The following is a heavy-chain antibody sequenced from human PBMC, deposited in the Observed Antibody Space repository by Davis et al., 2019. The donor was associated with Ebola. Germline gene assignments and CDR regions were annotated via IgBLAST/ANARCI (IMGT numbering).Heavy chain of an antibody. V-gene: IGHV3-23*01. D-gene: IGHD1-26*01. CDR2: LGTSADT. Sequence: GESLKISCAASGFTVKTNDMTWVRQAPGKGLEWVSTLGTSADTYYADSVKGRFTISRDNSKNTLYLQMNGLRVEDTAIYYCAKDTSNIWFDIWGQGTNVTVSS. CDR3: AKDTSNIWFDI. J-gene: IGHJ3*02. CDR1: GFTVKTND.